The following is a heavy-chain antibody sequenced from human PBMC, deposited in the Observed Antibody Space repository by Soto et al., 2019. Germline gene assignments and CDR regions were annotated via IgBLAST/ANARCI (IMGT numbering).Heavy chain of an antibody. Sequence: ASLKVSCNASGSAFTSYYMHCVRQTPGQGLELIGIMNPSGVSTSYAQKFQGRVTMTRDTSTGTVYMELSSLRSEDTAVYYCARDFYGSGGSCYPPFAYWGQGTLVPVSP. CDR3: ARDFYGSGGSCYPPFAY. J-gene: IGHJ4*02. V-gene: IGHV1-46*03. CDR2: MNPSGVST. CDR1: GSAFTSYY. D-gene: IGHD2-15*01.